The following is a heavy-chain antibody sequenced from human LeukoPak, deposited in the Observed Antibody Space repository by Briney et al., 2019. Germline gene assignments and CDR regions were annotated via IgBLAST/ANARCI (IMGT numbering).Heavy chain of an antibody. D-gene: IGHD6-13*01. Sequence: GASVKVSCKVSEYTLTELSMHWVRQAPGKGLEWMGRFDPEDGETIYAQKFQGRVTMTEDTSTNTAYMELSSLRSEDTAVYYCATQQLVRFVLRFQHWGQGTLVTVSS. CDR2: FDPEDGET. CDR1: EYTLTELS. V-gene: IGHV1-24*01. J-gene: IGHJ1*01. CDR3: ATQQLVRFVLRFQH.